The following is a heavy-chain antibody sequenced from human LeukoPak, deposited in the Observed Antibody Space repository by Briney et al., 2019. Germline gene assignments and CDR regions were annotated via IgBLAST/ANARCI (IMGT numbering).Heavy chain of an antibody. J-gene: IGHJ4*02. V-gene: IGHV4-39*01. CDR2: TYQSGSGSS. D-gene: IGHD5-24*01. CDR1: GGSIISSNYY. Sequence: SETLSLTCSVSGGSIISSNYYWGWIRPPPGKGLEWIGSTYQSGSGSSDYNPSLKSRVTISGDTSKNQLFLRLSSVTAADTAVDYCGRHAVMVATRGIDYWGQGTLVTVSS. CDR3: GRHAVMVATRGIDY.